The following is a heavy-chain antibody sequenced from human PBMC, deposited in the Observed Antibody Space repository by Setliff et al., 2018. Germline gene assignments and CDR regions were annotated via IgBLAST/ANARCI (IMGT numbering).Heavy chain of an antibody. CDR1: GVSISTSNW. J-gene: IGHJ3*02. V-gene: IGHV4-4*02. Sequence: SETLSLTCTVSGVSISTSNWWSWVRQPPGKGLEWIGEIYHNGITNYNPSLKSRVSISVDKSKNQVSLKLNSVTAADTAVYYCGRDGGYGSGYALDIWGQGTMVTVSS. CDR3: GRDGGYGSGYALDI. CDR2: IYHNGIT. D-gene: IGHD3-10*01.